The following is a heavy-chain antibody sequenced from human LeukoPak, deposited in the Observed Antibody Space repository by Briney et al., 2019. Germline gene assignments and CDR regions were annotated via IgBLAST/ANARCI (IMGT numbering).Heavy chain of an antibody. CDR3: ARGGGVAVADYFFDL. Sequence: SETLSLTCAVSGESFNNYFWSWIRQSPGRGLEWIGEINYSGTTNYNPSLKSRVTTSVDPAKNQLSLKLRSVTAADAAIYYCARGGGVAVADYFFDLWGQGTLVTVSS. CDR2: INYSGTT. J-gene: IGHJ4*02. D-gene: IGHD6-19*01. V-gene: IGHV4-34*01. CDR1: GESFNNYF.